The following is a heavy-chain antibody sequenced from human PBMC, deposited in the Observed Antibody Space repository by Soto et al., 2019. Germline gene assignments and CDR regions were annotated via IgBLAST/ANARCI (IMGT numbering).Heavy chain of an antibody. CDR1: GYTFTGYY. CDR2: INPNSGGT. Sequence: ASVKVSCKASGYTFTGYYMHWVRQAPGQGLEWMGWINPNSGGTNYAQKFQGWVTMTRDTPISTAYMELSRLRPDDTAVYYCAIYGDYDGFDYWGQGTLVTVSS. J-gene: IGHJ4*02. D-gene: IGHD4-17*01. CDR3: AIYGDYDGFDY. V-gene: IGHV1-2*04.